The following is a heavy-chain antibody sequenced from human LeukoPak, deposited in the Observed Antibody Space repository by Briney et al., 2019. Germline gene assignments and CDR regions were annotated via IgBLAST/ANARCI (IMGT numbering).Heavy chain of an antibody. V-gene: IGHV4-34*01. Sequence: SETLSLTCAVSGGSFTNYFWSWVRQSPGKGLEWIGEVADYGSVNYNPSLQSRVTISLDTSKNHFSLQVSSMTAADTAVYYCARRRVTVIVVSTFDSWGQGTLVTVSS. CDR2: VADYGSV. CDR1: GGSFTNYF. D-gene: IGHD3-22*01. J-gene: IGHJ4*02. CDR3: ARRRVTVIVVSTFDS.